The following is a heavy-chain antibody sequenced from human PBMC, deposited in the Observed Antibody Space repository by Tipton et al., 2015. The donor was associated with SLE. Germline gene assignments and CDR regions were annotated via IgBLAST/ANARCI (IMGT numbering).Heavy chain of an antibody. Sequence: TLSLTCAVYGGSFSGYYWSWIRQPPGKGLEWIGEINHSGSTNYNPSLKSRVTISVDTSKNQFSLKLSSVTAADTAVYYCARATYYYDSSGYTYAFDIWGQGTMVTVSS. V-gene: IGHV4-34*01. CDR2: INHSGST. CDR3: ARATYYYDSSGYTYAFDI. D-gene: IGHD3-22*01. J-gene: IGHJ3*02. CDR1: GGSFSGYY.